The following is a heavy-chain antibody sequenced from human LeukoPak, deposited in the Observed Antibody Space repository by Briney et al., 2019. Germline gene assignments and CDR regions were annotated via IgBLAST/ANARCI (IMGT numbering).Heavy chain of an antibody. Sequence: TSVKVSCKASGFTFTSSAVQWVRQARGQRLEWIGWIVVGSGNTNYAQKFQERVTITRDMSTSTVYMELSSLRSEDTAVYYCARLGGCSTTNCYVHWFDPWGQGTVVSVPA. D-gene: IGHD2-2*01. J-gene: IGHJ5*02. CDR2: IVVGSGNT. V-gene: IGHV1-58*01. CDR3: ARLGGCSTTNCYVHWFDP. CDR1: GFTFTSSA.